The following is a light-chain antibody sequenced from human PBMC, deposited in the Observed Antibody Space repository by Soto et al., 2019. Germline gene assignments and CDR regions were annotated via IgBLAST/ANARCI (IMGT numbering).Light chain of an antibody. CDR1: QSIGNY. J-gene: IGKJ1*01. V-gene: IGKV1-39*01. CDR3: QQSYAVPGT. CDR2: RAA. Sequence: DIQMTQSPSSLSASVGDSVTITCRASQSIGNYLSWYQQRPGRPPKLLIYRAASLHSGVPSRFSGRGSGTDVTLSISTLQPEDLASYHRQQSYAVPGTFGQGTKVEIK.